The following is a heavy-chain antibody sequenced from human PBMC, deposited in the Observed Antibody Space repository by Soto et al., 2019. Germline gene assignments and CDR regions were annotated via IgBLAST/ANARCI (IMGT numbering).Heavy chain of an antibody. V-gene: IGHV4-30-4*01. D-gene: IGHD3-10*01. CDR1: GGSISSGDYY. J-gene: IGHJ6*02. CDR2: IYYSGST. Sequence: SETLSLTCTVSGGSISSGDYYWSWIRQPPGKGLEWIGYIYYSGSTYYNPSLKSRVTISVDTSKNQFSLKLSSVTAADTAVYYCARFYGSWRPNTARYYYYGMDVWGQGTTVTVSS. CDR3: ARFYGSWRPNTARYYYYGMDV.